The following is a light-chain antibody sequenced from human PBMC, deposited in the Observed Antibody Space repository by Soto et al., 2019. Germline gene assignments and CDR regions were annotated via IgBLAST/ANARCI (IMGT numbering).Light chain of an antibody. CDR2: NVS. J-gene: IGLJ2*01. Sequence: QSALTQPASVSGAPGQSITISCTGTSSDVGGNKPVSWHQQHPGKAPKVLIYNVSLRPSGVSNRFSGSKSGDTASLTISGLQAEDEADYYCSSYTTSDTVVFGGGTTVTVL. V-gene: IGLV2-14*03. CDR1: SSDVGGNKP. CDR3: SSYTTSDTVV.